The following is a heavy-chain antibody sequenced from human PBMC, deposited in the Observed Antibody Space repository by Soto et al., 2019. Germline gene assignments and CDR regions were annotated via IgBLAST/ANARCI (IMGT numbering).Heavy chain of an antibody. Sequence: KASETLSLTCTVSGGSISSYYWSWIRQPPGKGLEWIGYIYYSGSTNYNPSLKSRVTISVDTSKNQFSLKLSSVTAADTAVYYCARVSVDTAMVNYFDYWGQGTLVTVSS. V-gene: IGHV4-59*01. J-gene: IGHJ4*02. CDR2: IYYSGST. D-gene: IGHD5-18*01. CDR3: ARVSVDTAMVNYFDY. CDR1: GGSISSYY.